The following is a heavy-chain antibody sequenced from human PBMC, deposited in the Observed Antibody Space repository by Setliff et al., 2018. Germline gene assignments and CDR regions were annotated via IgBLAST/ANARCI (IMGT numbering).Heavy chain of an antibody. CDR3: ARSSYSGSYLNV. CDR2: IYYRGST. D-gene: IGHD1-26*01. CDR1: GGSISSSNW. J-gene: IGHJ6*02. V-gene: IGHV4-4*02. Sequence: SETLSLTCAVSGGSISSSNWWSWVRQPPGKGLEWIGSIYYRGSTYYNPSLKSRVTMSVDASKNQFSLKLSSVTAADTAAYYCARSSYSGSYLNVWGQGTTVTVSS.